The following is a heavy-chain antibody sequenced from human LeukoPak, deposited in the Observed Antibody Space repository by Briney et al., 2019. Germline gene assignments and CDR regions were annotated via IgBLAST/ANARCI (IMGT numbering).Heavy chain of an antibody. V-gene: IGHV1-2*02. J-gene: IGHJ6*03. D-gene: IGHD3-22*01. CDR2: IDPNSGGT. Sequence: ASVKVSCKASGYTFTGYYMHWVRQAPGQGLEWMGWIDPNSGGTNYAQKFQGRVTMTRDTSISTAYMELSRLRSDDTAVYYCAREGTYYYDSSGYYPEGGYYYYMDVWGKGTTVTVSS. CDR1: GYTFTGYY. CDR3: AREGTYYYDSSGYYPEGGYYYYMDV.